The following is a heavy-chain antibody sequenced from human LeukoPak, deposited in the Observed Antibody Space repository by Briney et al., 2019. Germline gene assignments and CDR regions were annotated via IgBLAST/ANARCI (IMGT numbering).Heavy chain of an antibody. J-gene: IGHJ6*02. CDR3: ARSLGLYFYYGMDV. CDR2: ISSSSSYI. CDR1: GFTFSSYS. Sequence: PGGSLRLSCAASGFTFSSYSMNWVRQAPGKGLEWVSSISSSSSYIYYADSVKGRFTISRDNAKNSLYLQMNSLRAEDTAVYYCARSLGLYFYYGMDVWGQGTTVTVSS. D-gene: IGHD7-27*01. V-gene: IGHV3-21*01.